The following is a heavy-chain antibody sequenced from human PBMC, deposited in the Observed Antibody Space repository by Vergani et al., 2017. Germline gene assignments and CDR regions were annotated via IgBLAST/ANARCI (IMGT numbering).Heavy chain of an antibody. Sequence: QVQLQESGPGLVKPSQTLSLTCTVSGGSISSGGYYWSWIRQHPGKGLEWIGYIYYSGSTYYNPSLKSLVTISVDTSKNQFSLKLSSVTAADTAVYYCARDSIHNSHYDFWSGYGYYYYYGMDVWGQGTTVTVSS. CDR3: ARDSIHNSHYDFWSGYGYYYYYGMDV. CDR2: IYYSGST. J-gene: IGHJ6*02. V-gene: IGHV4-31*01. D-gene: IGHD3-3*01. CDR1: GGSISSGGYY.